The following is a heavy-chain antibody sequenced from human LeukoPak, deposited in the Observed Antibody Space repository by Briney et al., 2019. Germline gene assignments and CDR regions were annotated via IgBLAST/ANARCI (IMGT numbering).Heavy chain of an antibody. D-gene: IGHD3-9*01. V-gene: IGHV4-34*01. J-gene: IGHJ5*02. CDR2: INHSGST. CDR3: ARGEVRYFDWLLPRDWFDP. Sequence: PSETLSLTCAVYGGSFSGYYWSWIRQPPGKGLEWIGEINHSGSTNYNPSLKSRVTISVDTSKNQFSLKLSSVTAADTAVYYCARGEVRYFDWLLPRDWFDPWGQGTLVTVSS. CDR1: GGSFSGYY.